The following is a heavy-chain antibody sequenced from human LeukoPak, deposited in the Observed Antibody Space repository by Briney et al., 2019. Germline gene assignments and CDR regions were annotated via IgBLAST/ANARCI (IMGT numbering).Heavy chain of an antibody. CDR3: ARGTGGAAAADFDP. V-gene: IGHV4-30-4*01. D-gene: IGHD6-13*01. CDR2: IYYSGST. J-gene: IGHJ5*02. CDR1: GGSISSGDYY. Sequence: PSETLSLTCTVSGGSISSGDYYWSWIRQPPGKGLEWIGYIYYSGSTYYNPSLKSRVTISVDTSKNQFSLKLTSVTAADTAVYYCARGTGGAAAADFDPWGQGTLVTVSS.